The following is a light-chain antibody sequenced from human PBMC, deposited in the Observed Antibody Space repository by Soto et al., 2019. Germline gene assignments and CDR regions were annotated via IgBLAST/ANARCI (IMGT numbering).Light chain of an antibody. CDR1: QSISSW. V-gene: IGKV1-5*01. Sequence: DIKMTQSPSTLSASVGGRVTITCRASQSISSWLAWYQQKPGIAPNLMIYDASSLESGVPSRFSGSGSGTDFTLTITSLQPDDVAMYYCQQYSSYPWTFGQGTKVDIK. CDR3: QQYSSYPWT. CDR2: DAS. J-gene: IGKJ1*01.